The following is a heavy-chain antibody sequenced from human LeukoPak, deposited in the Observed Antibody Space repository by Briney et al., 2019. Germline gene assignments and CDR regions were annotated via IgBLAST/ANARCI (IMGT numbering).Heavy chain of an antibody. Sequence: GGSLRLSCAASGFTFSSYTMNWVRQAPGKGLEWVSYISSSSSYIYYADSVKGRFTISRDNAENSLYLQMNSLRAEDTAVYYCARVGGFGYCSGGSCYSDYYYYGMDVWGQGTTVTVSS. D-gene: IGHD2-15*01. J-gene: IGHJ6*02. CDR1: GFTFSSYT. CDR2: ISSSSSYI. CDR3: ARVGGFGYCSGGSCYSDYYYYGMDV. V-gene: IGHV3-21*01.